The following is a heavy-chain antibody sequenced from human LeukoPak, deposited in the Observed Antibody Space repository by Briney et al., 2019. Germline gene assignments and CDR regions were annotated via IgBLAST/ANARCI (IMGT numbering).Heavy chain of an antibody. V-gene: IGHV4-34*01. J-gene: IGHJ4*02. CDR3: ARGGAAAVPFDY. Sequence: TSETLSLTCAVYGGSFSGYYWSWIRQPPGKGLEWIGEINHSGSTNYNPSLKSRVTISVDTSKNQFSLKLSSVTAADTVVYYCARGGAAAVPFDYWGQGTLVTVSS. CDR2: INHSGST. CDR1: GGSFSGYY. D-gene: IGHD6-13*01.